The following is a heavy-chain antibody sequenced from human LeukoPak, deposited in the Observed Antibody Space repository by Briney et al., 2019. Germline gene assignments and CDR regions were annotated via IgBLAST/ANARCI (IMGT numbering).Heavy chain of an antibody. V-gene: IGHV3-23*01. CDR1: GFTFSSCA. CDR2: ISASGGAT. J-gene: IGHJ4*02. CDR3: ARDVYYGSGSPRLDY. D-gene: IGHD3-10*01. Sequence: GGSLRLSCAASGFTFSSCAMSWVRQAPGKGLEWVSGISASGGATYYADSVKGRFTISRDNAKNSLYLQMNSLRAEDTAVYYCARDVYYGSGSPRLDYWGQGTLVTVSS.